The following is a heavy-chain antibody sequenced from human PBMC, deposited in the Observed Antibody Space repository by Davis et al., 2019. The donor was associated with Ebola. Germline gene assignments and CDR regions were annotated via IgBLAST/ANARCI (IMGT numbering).Heavy chain of an antibody. D-gene: IGHD3-22*01. Sequence: GESLKTSCKGSGYSFTSYWISRVRQMPGKGLEWMGRIDPSDSDTKYSPSFQGQVTISVDKSMNTDYLQWSSLKASDSAMYYCARHFFPTSASRSLPLGYWGQGTLVTVSS. V-gene: IGHV5-10-1*04. CDR1: GYSFTSYW. CDR3: ARHFFPTSASRSLPLGY. CDR2: IDPSDSDT. J-gene: IGHJ4*02.